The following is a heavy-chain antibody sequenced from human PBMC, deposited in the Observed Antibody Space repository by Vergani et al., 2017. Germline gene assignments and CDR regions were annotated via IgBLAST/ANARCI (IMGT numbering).Heavy chain of an antibody. D-gene: IGHD1-26*01. CDR1: GYSFTSYW. Sequence: EVQLVQSGAEVKKPGESLKISCKGSGYSFTSYWIGWVRQMPGKGREWMGIIYPGDSDTRYSTSFQGQVTISADKSISTAYLQWSSLKASDTAMYYCARQGGYSGSYASYFDYWGQGTLVTVSS. CDR3: ARQGGYSGSYASYFDY. CDR2: IYPGDSDT. V-gene: IGHV5-51*01. J-gene: IGHJ4*02.